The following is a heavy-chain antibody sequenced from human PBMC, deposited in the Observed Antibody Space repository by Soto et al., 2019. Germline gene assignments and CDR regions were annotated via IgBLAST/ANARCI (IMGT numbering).Heavy chain of an antibody. CDR3: ARDRDDYYYYYYMDV. J-gene: IGHJ6*03. V-gene: IGHV3-48*01. CDR1: GFTFSSYS. Sequence: PGGSLRLSCAASGFTFSSYSMNWVRQAPGKGLEWVSYISSSSSTIYYADSVKGRFTISRDNAKNSLYLQMNSLRAEDTAVYYCARDRDDYYYYYYMDVWGKGTTVTVSS. CDR2: ISSSSSTI.